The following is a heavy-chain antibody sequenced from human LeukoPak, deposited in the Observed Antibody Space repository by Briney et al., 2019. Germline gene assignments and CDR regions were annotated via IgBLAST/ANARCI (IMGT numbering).Heavy chain of an antibody. CDR1: GGSISSSSYY. V-gene: IGHV4-39*01. D-gene: IGHD5-24*01. J-gene: IGHJ4*02. Sequence: SESLSLTCTVSGGSISSSSYYWGWIRQPPGKGLEWIGSIYYSGSTYYNPSLKSRVTISVDTSKNQFSLKLSSVTAADTAVYYCARWGFTVEMATDWGQGTLVTVSS. CDR2: IYYSGST. CDR3: ARWGFTVEMATD.